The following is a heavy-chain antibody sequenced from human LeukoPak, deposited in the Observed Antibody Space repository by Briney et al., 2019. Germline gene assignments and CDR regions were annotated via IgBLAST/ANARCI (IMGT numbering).Heavy chain of an antibody. V-gene: IGHV1-58*02. CDR1: GFTFTSSA. D-gene: IGHD4-23*01. CDR2: IVVGSGNT. CDR3: AAGSGTMVVTPFGY. Sequence: SVKVSCKASGFTFTSSAMQWVRQARGQRLEWIGWIVVGSGNTNYAQKFQERVTITRDMSTSTAYMELSSLRSEDTAVYYCAAGSGTMVVTPFGYWGQGTLVTVSS. J-gene: IGHJ4*02.